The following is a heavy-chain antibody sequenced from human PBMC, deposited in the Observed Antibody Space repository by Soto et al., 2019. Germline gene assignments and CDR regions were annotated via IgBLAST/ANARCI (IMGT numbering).Heavy chain of an antibody. V-gene: IGHV3-53*01. CDR2: IYNGEST. D-gene: IGHD3-16*01. CDR1: GFTVNSDY. J-gene: IGHJ4*02. Sequence: EVQLVESGGGLIQPGGSLRLSCAASGFTVNSDYMNWIRQTPVKGLEWVAFIYNGESTHYADSVKGRFTISSDRSKNTLYLQMNSLRIEDTAVYYCARDGRGLGKLSLFEYWGQGTLVTVSS. CDR3: ARDGRGLGKLSLFEY.